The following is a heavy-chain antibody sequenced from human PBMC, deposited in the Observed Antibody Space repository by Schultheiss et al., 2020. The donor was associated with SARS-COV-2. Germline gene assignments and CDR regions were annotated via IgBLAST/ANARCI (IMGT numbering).Heavy chain of an antibody. CDR3: ASSSSSLYFDY. J-gene: IGHJ4*02. D-gene: IGHD6-13*01. CDR2: INSDGSST. CDR1: GFTVSSNY. V-gene: IGHV3-53*04. Sequence: GGSLRLSCAASGFTVSSNYMSWVRQAPGKGLVWVSRINSDGSSTSYADSVKGRFTISRHNSKNTLYLQMNSLRAEDTAVYYCASSSSSLYFDYWGQGTLVTVSS.